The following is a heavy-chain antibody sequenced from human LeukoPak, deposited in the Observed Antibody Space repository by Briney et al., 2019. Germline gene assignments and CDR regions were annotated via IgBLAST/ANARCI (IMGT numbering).Heavy chain of an antibody. J-gene: IGHJ4*02. CDR3: ARDFGRAYGDKFDY. D-gene: IGHD4-17*01. Sequence: ASVKVSCKASGYTFTSYGISWVRQAPGQGLEWMGWINPNSGVTDYAQKFQGRVTMTRDTSISTAYMEVSSLRSDDTAVYYCARDFGRAYGDKFDYWGQGTLVTVSS. CDR1: GYTFTSYG. CDR2: INPNSGVT. V-gene: IGHV1-2*02.